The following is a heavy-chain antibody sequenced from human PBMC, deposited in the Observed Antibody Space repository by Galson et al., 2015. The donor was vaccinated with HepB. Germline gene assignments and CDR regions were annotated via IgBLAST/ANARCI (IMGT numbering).Heavy chain of an antibody. CDR2: AFYRSNKWYY. D-gene: IGHD3-10*01. CDR3: AGDRGIIGTQWYFDL. V-gene: IGHV6-1*01. Sequence: CAISGDSVSTNSATWNWIRQSPSRGLEWLGRAFYRSNKWYYDYAVSMKSRITINADTSRNQFSLQVNSVTPEDTAVYYCAGDRGIIGTQWYFDLWGRGTLVTVSS. CDR1: GDSVSTNSAT. J-gene: IGHJ2*01.